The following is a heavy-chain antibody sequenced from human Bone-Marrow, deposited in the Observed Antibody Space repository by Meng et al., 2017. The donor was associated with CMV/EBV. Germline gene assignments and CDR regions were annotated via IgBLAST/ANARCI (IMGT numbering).Heavy chain of an antibody. J-gene: IGHJ6*02. CDR2: VNTKRGHT. Sequence: ASVKVSCKASGGTFSSYAISWVRQAPGQGLEWMGWVNTKRGHTRYAQKFQGRLSITRDTSMTTAYMELTNLRSDDTAVYYCAREGGFLLYGLDVWGQGTTVTVSS. CDR3: AREGGFLLYGLDV. V-gene: IGHV1-8*02. CDR1: GGTFSSYA. D-gene: IGHD6-25*01.